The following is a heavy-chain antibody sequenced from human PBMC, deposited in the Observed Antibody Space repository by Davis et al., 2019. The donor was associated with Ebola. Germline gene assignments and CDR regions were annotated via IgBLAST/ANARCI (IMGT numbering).Heavy chain of an antibody. CDR1: GYIFTSYD. J-gene: IGHJ4*02. V-gene: IGHV1-8*01. D-gene: IGHD3-10*01. Sequence: AASVKVSCKASGYIFTSYDINWVRQATGQGLEWMGWMNPNSGNTGYARKFQDRVTMTRDTSMNTAYMELSSLRSEDTAVYYCARGLLWFGEYYFDYWGQGTLVTVSS. CDR2: MNPNSGNT. CDR3: ARGLLWFGEYYFDY.